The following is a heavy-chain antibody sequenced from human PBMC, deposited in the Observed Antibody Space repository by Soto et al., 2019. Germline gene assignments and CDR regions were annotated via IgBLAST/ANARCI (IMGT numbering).Heavy chain of an antibody. CDR2: INHSGST. J-gene: IGHJ5*02. D-gene: IGHD3-16*02. CDR3: ARHSPLSWFDP. CDR1: GGSFSGYY. Sequence: SETLSLTCAVYGGSFSGYYWSWIRQPPGKGLEWIGEINHSGSTNYNPSLKSRVTISVDTSKNQFSLKLSSVTAADTAVYYCARHSPLSWFDPWGQGTLVTVSS. V-gene: IGHV4-34*01.